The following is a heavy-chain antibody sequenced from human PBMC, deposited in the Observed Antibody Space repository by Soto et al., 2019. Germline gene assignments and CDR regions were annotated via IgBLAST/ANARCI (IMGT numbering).Heavy chain of an antibody. D-gene: IGHD2-8*02. CDR3: ARDLVFNWFDP. Sequence: SETLSLTCTVSGGSVSSGSYYWSWIRQPPGKGLEWIGYIYYSGSTNYNPSLKSRVTISVDTSKNQFSLKLSSVTAADTAVYYCARDLVFNWFDPWGQGTLVTVSS. V-gene: IGHV4-61*01. CDR1: GGSVSSGSYY. J-gene: IGHJ5*02. CDR2: IYYSGST.